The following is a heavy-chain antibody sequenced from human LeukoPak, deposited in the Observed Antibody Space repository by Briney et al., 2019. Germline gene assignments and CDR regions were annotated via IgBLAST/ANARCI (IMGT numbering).Heavy chain of an antibody. CDR3: GRDFSVSASAY. J-gene: IGHJ4*02. Sequence: SGGSLRLSCAASGFTFSSYWMSWVRQAPGKGLEWVANIKQDGSEKYYVDSVKGRFTISRDNAKNSLYLQMNSLRAEDTAVYYCGRDFSVSASAYWGQGTLVTVSS. CDR2: IKQDGSEK. CDR1: GFTFSSYW. V-gene: IGHV3-7*01. D-gene: IGHD2-2*01.